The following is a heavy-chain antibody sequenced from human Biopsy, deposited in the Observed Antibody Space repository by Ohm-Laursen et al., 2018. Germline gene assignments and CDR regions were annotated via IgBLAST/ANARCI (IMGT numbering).Heavy chain of an antibody. CDR3: ARDSGILNYGNFKYYHYYGMDV. J-gene: IGHJ6*02. Sequence: GTLSLTCNVSGDSISIYYWSWIRQPPGKGPEWIGNFYYSGSTNYNPSLKSRITMSLDRSKSQVSLRMNSVTAADTAVYYCARDSGILNYGNFKYYHYYGMDVWGQGTKVTVSS. CDR1: GDSISIYY. D-gene: IGHD4-11*01. V-gene: IGHV4-59*01. CDR2: FYYSGST.